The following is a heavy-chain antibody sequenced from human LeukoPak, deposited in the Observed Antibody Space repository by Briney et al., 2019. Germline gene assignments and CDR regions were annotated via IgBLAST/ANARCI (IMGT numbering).Heavy chain of an antibody. V-gene: IGHV4-38-2*02. CDR2: IYHSGST. CDR1: GYSISSGYY. J-gene: IGHJ6*03. Sequence: PSETLSLTCTVSGYSISSGYYWGWIRQPPGKGLEWIGSIYHSGSTYYNPSLKSRVTISVDTSKNQFSLKLSSVTAADTAVYYCARVLRYYYYMDVWGKGTTVTVSS. D-gene: IGHD3-9*01. CDR3: ARVLRYYYYMDV.